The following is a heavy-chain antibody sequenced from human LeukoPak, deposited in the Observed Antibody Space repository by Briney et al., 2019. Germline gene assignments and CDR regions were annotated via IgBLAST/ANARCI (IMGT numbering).Heavy chain of an antibody. CDR3: ARAMYSGSYGAGY. D-gene: IGHD1-26*01. CDR2: ISYDGSNK. Sequence: GGSLRLSCAASGFTFSSYAMYWVRQSPGKGLEWVAVISYDGSNKYYADSVKGRFTISRDNSKNTLYLQMNSLRAEDTAVYYCARAMYSGSYGAGYWGQGTLVTVSS. J-gene: IGHJ4*02. CDR1: GFTFSSYA. V-gene: IGHV3-30*04.